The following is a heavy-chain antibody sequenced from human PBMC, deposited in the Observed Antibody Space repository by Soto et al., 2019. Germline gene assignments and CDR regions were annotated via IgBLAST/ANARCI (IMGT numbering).Heavy chain of an antibody. J-gene: IGHJ4*02. CDR2: ISGGGGST. D-gene: IGHD3-10*01. CDR1: GFTFSSYA. V-gene: IGHV3-64*04. Sequence: GGSLRLSCSASGFTFSSYAMHWVRQAPGKGLEYVSAISGGGGSTYYADSVKGRFTISRDNSKNTLFLQMNSLRAGDTAVYYCAKDGDYAVRGIIRLFYWGQGTLVTVSS. CDR3: AKDGDYAVRGIIRLFY.